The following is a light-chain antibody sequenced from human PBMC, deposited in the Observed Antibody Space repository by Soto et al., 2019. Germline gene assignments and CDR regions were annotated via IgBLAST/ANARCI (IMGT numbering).Light chain of an antibody. J-gene: IGLJ2*01. V-gene: IGLV2-8*01. Sequence: QSALTQPPSVSGSPGQSVTISCTGTSSDVGGYNYVSWYQQHPGKAPKLMIYEGSTRPSGVSDRFSGSKSGNTASLTVSGLQAEDEADYYCCSYAGSNNEVFGAGTKLTVL. CDR1: SSDVGGYNY. CDR2: EGS. CDR3: CSYAGSNNEV.